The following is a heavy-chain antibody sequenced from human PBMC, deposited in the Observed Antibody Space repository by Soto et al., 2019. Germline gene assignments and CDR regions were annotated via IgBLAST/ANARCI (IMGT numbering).Heavy chain of an antibody. V-gene: IGHV3-23*01. J-gene: IGHJ4*03. Sequence: PGGSLRLSCAASGFTFSSYSMSWVRQAPGKGLEWVSGFRTSGDGGTTYYADSVKGRFTISRDNSKNMLFLQMNSLRAEDTAIYYCAKKVNSGPGSQYFDYWGQGTTVTVSS. D-gene: IGHD3-10*01. CDR1: GFTFSSYS. CDR2: FRTSGDGGTT. CDR3: AKKVNSGPGSQYFDY.